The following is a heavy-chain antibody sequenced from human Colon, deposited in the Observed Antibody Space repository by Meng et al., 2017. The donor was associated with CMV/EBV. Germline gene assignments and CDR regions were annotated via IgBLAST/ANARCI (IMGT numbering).Heavy chain of an antibody. CDR2: VTGSGARA. D-gene: IGHD3-3*01. Sequence: GESLKISCVASGFTFNSYALSWVRQPPGKGLQWVSAVTGSGARAYYADSVEGRFTISRDNSKNTVYLQMNSLRAEDTAVYYCTKGLQYSDFWGVDSWGQGTLVTVSS. J-gene: IGHJ4*02. V-gene: IGHV3-23*01. CDR1: GFTFNSYA. CDR3: TKGLQYSDFWGVDS.